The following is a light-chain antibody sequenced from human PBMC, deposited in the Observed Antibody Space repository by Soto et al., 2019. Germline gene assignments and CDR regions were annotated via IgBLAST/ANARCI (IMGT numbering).Light chain of an antibody. CDR3: MQATQKPHT. CDR2: RIS. CDR1: QSLVQSDGNTY. J-gene: IGKJ2*01. V-gene: IGKV2-24*01. Sequence: DIVLTQAPPSSPVTLGQPASISCRSSQSLVQSDGNTYLSWLQQRPGQPPRLLIYRISHRFSGIPDRFSARGAGTGFSLKISRVEAEDVGVYYCMQATQKPHTFGQGTKLEI.